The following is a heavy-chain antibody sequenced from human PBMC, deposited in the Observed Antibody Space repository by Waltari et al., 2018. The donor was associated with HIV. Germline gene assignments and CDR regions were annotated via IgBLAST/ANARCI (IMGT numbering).Heavy chain of an antibody. V-gene: IGHV3-48*03. CDR2: IIGSCSTI. J-gene: IGHJ3*01. Sequence: EVQLVESGGGAVQPGGSLRLSCVASRFTFSNYEMHWVRQAPGKGRWWISYIIGSCSTIYYSDSVKCRFTISRDNAKNSLYLRMNYLTAEDTAIYYCARDGHHGVTKRGNAFDLWGQGTMATVSP. CDR1: RFTFSNYE. CDR3: ARDGHHGVTKRGNAFDL. D-gene: IGHD2-21*02.